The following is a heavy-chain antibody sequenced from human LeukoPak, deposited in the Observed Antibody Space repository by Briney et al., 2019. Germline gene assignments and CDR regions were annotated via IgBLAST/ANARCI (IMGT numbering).Heavy chain of an antibody. Sequence: GGSLRHSCAASGVTFSSYLMHWVRQGPGKGLVWVSRINSDGTSTTYADSVKGRFTISRDNAKNTLYLQMNSLRAEDTAVYYCARGSYGYDYWGQGTLVTVSS. CDR3: ARGSYGYDY. CDR1: GVTFSSYL. D-gene: IGHD5-18*01. V-gene: IGHV3-74*01. CDR2: INSDGTST. J-gene: IGHJ4*02.